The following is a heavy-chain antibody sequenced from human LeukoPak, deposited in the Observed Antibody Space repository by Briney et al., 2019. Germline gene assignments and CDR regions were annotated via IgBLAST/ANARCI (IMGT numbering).Heavy chain of an antibody. CDR3: ATLMGGHSSSWYYFDY. CDR1: GYTLTELS. CDR2: FDPEDGET. V-gene: IGHV1-24*01. J-gene: IGHJ4*02. Sequence: ASVKVSCKVSGYTLTELSMHWVRQAPGKGLEWMGGFDPEDGETIYAQKFQSRVTMTEDTSTDTAYMELSSLRSEDTAVYYCATLMGGHSSSWYYFDYWGQGTLVTVSS. D-gene: IGHD6-13*01.